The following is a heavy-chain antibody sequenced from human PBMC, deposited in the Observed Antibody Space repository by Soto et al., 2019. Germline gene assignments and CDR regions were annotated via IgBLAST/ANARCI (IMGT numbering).Heavy chain of an antibody. CDR2: IIPIFGTA. D-gene: IGHD2-15*01. J-gene: IGHJ3*02. V-gene: IGHV1-69*01. CDR1: GGTFSSYA. CDR3: ASDLGLPYVLAEDRAFDI. Sequence: QVQLVQSGAEVKKPGSSVKVSCKASGGTFSSYAISWVRQAPGQGLEWMGGIIPIFGTANYAQKVQGRVTITAEESTSTAYMELSSLRSEDTAVYYCASDLGLPYVLAEDRAFDIWGQGTMVTVSS.